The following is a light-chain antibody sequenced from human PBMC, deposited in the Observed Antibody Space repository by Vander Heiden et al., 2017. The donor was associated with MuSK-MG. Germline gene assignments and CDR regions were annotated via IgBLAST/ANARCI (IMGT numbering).Light chain of an antibody. CDR2: YKSDSDY. J-gene: IGLJ1*01. V-gene: IGLV5-45*01. Sequence: QAVLTQPASLSASPGASASLTCTLRSDINVDSYRIYWYQQKPGSPPQYLLSYKSDSDYHQDSRVPSRFSGSILASANAGILLISGLQSDDEADYYCLIWHSNAYVFGTGTKVTVL. CDR1: SDINVDSYR. CDR3: LIWHSNAYV.